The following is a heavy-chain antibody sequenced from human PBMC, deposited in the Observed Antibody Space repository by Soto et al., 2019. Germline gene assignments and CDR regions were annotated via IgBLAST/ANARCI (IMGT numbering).Heavy chain of an antibody. J-gene: IGHJ5*02. Sequence: SETLSLTCAFSCYSIISGYYWGWIRQPPGKGLEWIGSIYHSGTTHYNPSLQSRVSISVDTSTNQFSLKLTSVTVADTAVYYCVRDWETYCGCTSCYTMSPWGQGTQVTVSS. CDR1: CYSIISGYY. V-gene: IGHV4-38-2*02. CDR3: VRDWETYCGCTSCYTMSP. D-gene: IGHD2-2*02. CDR2: IYHSGTT.